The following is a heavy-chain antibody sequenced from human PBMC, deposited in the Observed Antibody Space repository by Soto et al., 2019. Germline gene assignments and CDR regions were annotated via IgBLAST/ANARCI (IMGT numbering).Heavy chain of an antibody. J-gene: IGHJ4*02. CDR2: ISGSGSST. D-gene: IGHD4-17*01. V-gene: IGHV3-23*01. CDR1: GFPFSCYA. CDR3: AKSYSGDYDHRVQFNK. Sequence: EVQLLESGGGLVQPGGSLRLSCAASGFPFSCYAINWVRQAPGKGLEWVSIISGSGSSTNYADSVKGRFTISRDNARDPVYLQMSSLRAEDTAGYYCAKSYSGDYDHRVQFNKWGQGTLVTVAA.